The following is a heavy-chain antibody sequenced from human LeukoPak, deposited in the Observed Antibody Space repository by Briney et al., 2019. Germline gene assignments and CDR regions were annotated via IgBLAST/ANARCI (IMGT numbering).Heavy chain of an antibody. CDR3: ATGTYYYYGMDV. CDR2: TYYRSKWYN. Sequence: SQTLSLTCAISGDSVSSHSAAWNWIRQSPSRGLEWLGRTYYRSKWYNDYAVSVKSRITINPDTSKNQFSLQLNSVTPEDTAVYHCATGTYYYYGMDVWGQGTTVTVSS. J-gene: IGHJ6*02. D-gene: IGHD1-1*01. CDR1: GDSVSSHSAA. V-gene: IGHV6-1*01.